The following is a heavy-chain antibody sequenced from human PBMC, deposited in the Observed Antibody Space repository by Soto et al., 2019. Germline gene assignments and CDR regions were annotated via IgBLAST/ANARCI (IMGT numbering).Heavy chain of an antibody. V-gene: IGHV1-69*13. CDR2: IIPIFGTA. Sequence: ASVKVSCKASGGTFSSYAISWVRQAPGQGLEWMGGIIPIFGTASYAQKFQGRVAITADESTSAAYMELSSLRSDDTAVYYCAARRYCSGGTCPDYFDYWGPGTLVTVSS. CDR3: AARRYCSGGTCPDYFDY. J-gene: IGHJ4*02. D-gene: IGHD2-15*01. CDR1: GGTFSSYA.